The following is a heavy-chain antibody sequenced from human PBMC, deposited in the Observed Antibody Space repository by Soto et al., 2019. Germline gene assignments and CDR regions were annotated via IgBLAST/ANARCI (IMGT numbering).Heavy chain of an antibody. J-gene: IGHJ6*02. D-gene: IGHD6-6*01. CDR1: GFTVSSNY. CDR2: IYSGGST. CDR3: ARDPIAARPDGYYYYGMDV. Sequence: GGSLRLSCAASGFTVSSNYMSWVRQAPGKGLEWVSVIYSGGSTYYADSVKGRFTISRDNSKNTLYLQMNSLRAEDTAVYYCARDPIAARPDGYYYYGMDVWGQGTTVTVSS. V-gene: IGHV3-53*01.